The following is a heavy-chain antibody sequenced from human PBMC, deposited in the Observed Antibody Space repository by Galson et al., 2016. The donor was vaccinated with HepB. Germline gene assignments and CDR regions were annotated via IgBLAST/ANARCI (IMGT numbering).Heavy chain of an antibody. Sequence: QSGAEVKKPGESLKISCKGSGYSFTNYWIAWVRQIPGKGLEWMGIIYPGDFDTRYGPSFQGQVTFSADKSINTAYLQWSSLKASDTALYYCARLRSPSIRYGGMNVWGQGTAVTVSS. V-gene: IGHV5-51*01. J-gene: IGHJ6*02. CDR2: IYPGDFDT. D-gene: IGHD1-1*01. CDR3: ARLRSPSIRYGGMNV. CDR1: GYSFTNYW.